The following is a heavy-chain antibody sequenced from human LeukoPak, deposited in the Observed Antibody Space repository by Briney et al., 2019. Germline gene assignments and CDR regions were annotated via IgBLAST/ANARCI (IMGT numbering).Heavy chain of an antibody. Sequence: PGGSLRLSCAASGFTFSSYAMHWVRQAPGKGLEWVAVISYDGSNKYYADSVKGRFTISRDNSKNTLYLQMNSLRAEDTAVYYCAKDHDSGYDYDYWGQGTLVTVSS. V-gene: IGHV3-30-3*01. J-gene: IGHJ4*02. D-gene: IGHD5-12*01. CDR1: GFTFSSYA. CDR3: AKDHDSGYDYDY. CDR2: ISYDGSNK.